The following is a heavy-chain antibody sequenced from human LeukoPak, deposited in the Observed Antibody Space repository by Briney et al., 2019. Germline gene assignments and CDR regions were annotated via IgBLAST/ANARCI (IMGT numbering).Heavy chain of an antibody. J-gene: IGHJ4*02. V-gene: IGHV3-13*01. D-gene: IGHD1-7*01. CDR3: ARSLGTGTFDY. CDR1: GFTFSSYD. Sequence: PGGSLRLSRAASGFTFSSYDMHWVRQATGKGLEWVSAIGTAGDTYYPGSVKGRFTISRENAKNSLYLQMNSLRAGDTAVYYCARSLGTGTFDYWGQGTLVTVSS. CDR2: IGTAGDT.